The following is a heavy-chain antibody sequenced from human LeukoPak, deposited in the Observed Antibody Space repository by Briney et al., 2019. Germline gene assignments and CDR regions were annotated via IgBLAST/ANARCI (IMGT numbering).Heavy chain of an antibody. J-gene: IGHJ4*02. CDR2: MYYSGST. V-gene: IGHV4-39*07. D-gene: IGHD5-12*01. CDR1: GGSISGNSYY. Sequence: SGTLSLTCTVSGGSISGNSYYWGWIRQPPGKGLEWIVSMYYSGSTYYNPSLKSRVTISVDTSKNQFSLKLASVTTADTAVYYCARDRWLGYWGQGTLVTVSS. CDR3: ARDRWLGY.